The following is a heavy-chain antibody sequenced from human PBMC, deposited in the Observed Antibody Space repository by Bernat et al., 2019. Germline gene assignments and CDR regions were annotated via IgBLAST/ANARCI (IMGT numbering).Heavy chain of an antibody. CDR3: ARELNYGDYSCIGY. CDR2: IKQDGSEK. CDR1: GFTFSSYW. V-gene: IGHV3-7*03. J-gene: IGHJ4*02. Sequence: EVQLVESGGGLVQPGGSLRLSCAASGFTFSSYWMSWVRQAPGKWLEWVANIKQDGSEKYYVDSVKGRFTISRDNAKNSLYLQMNSLRAEDTAVYYCARELNYGDYSCIGYWGQGTLVTVSS. D-gene: IGHD4-17*01.